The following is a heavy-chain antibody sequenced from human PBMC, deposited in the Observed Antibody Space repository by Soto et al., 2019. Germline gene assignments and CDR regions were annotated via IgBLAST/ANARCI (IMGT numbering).Heavy chain of an antibody. J-gene: IGHJ6*03. Sequence: GGSLRLSCAASGFTFGSYSVNWVRQAPGKGLEWVSSIRSSSSYIYYADSVKGRFTISRDNAKNSLYLQMNSLRAEDTAVYYCARGSGSRKYNYYYYMDVWGKGTTVTVSS. CDR3: ARGSGSRKYNYYYYMDV. CDR2: IRSSSSYI. D-gene: IGHD3-10*01. V-gene: IGHV3-21*01. CDR1: GFTFGSYS.